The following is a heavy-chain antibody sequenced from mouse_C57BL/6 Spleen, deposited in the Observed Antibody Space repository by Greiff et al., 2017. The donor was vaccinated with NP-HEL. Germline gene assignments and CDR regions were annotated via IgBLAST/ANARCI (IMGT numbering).Heavy chain of an antibody. D-gene: IGHD1-1*01. CDR2: IDPEDGDT. V-gene: IGHV14-1*01. Sequence: EVQLQQSGAELVRPGASVKLSCTASGFNIKDYYMHWVKQRPEQGLEWIGRIDPEDGDTEYAPKFQGKATMTADTSSNTAYLQLRSLTSEDTAVYYSTTATTVEGFAYWGQGTLVTVTA. CDR3: TTATTVEGFAY. CDR1: GFNIKDYY. J-gene: IGHJ3*01.